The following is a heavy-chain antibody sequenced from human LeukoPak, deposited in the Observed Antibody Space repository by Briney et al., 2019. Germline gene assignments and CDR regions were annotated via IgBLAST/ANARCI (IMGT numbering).Heavy chain of an antibody. CDR1: GFTFINYW. CDR2: IKQDGSEK. V-gene: IGHV3-7*01. CDR3: VRDWGYDSSGYWQKYFDT. J-gene: IGHJ4*02. D-gene: IGHD3-22*01. Sequence: GGSLRLSCAASGFTFINYWMSWVRQAPGKGLEWVANIKQDGSEKYYVDSVKDRFTISRDNAKNTVYLQMNSLRAEDTAVYYCVRDWGYDSSGYWQKYFDTWGQGTLVTVSS.